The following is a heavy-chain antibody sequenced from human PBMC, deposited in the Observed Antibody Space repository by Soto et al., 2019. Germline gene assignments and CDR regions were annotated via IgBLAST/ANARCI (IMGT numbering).Heavy chain of an antibody. V-gene: IGHV1-18*01. CDR3: ASTGFYYYGSGSPVAVDY. CDR2: ISAYNGNT. D-gene: IGHD3-10*01. Sequence: QVQLVQSGAEVKKPGASVKVSCKASGYTFTSYGISWVRQAPGQGLEWMGWISAYNGNTHYAQKLQGRVTMTTDTSTSTAHMELRSLRSDDTAVYFCASTGFYYYGSGSPVAVDYWGQGTLVTVSS. CDR1: GYTFTSYG. J-gene: IGHJ4*02.